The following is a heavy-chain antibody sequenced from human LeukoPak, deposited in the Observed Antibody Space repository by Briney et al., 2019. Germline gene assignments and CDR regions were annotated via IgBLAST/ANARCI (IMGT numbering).Heavy chain of an antibody. CDR1: GFTFSSYE. Sequence: PGRSLRLSCAASGFTFSSYEMNWVRQAPGKGLEWVSYISSSGSTIYYADSVKGRLTISRDNAKNLLYLQMNSLRAEDTAVYYCARFSLPRGLRKGITMIVVAPSTDAFDIWGQGTMVTVSS. D-gene: IGHD3-22*01. J-gene: IGHJ3*02. CDR2: ISSSGSTI. CDR3: ARFSLPRGLRKGITMIVVAPSTDAFDI. V-gene: IGHV3-48*03.